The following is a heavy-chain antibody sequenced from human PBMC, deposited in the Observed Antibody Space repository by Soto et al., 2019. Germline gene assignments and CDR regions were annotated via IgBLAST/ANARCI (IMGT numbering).Heavy chain of an antibody. Sequence: SLRLSRAASGFSFCSSWMNWVRQAPGKGLEWVADINQDGSDKNYVDSVRGRFTISRDNAKNSLYLEMNSLRAEDTAVYYCTTSRASDYWGQGTLVTVSS. V-gene: IGHV3-7*02. CDR3: TTSRASDY. J-gene: IGHJ4*02. CDR1: GFSFCSSW. D-gene: IGHD6-6*01. CDR2: INQDGSDK.